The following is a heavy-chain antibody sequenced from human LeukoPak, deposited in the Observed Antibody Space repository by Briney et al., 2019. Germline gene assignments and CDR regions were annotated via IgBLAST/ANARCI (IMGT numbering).Heavy chain of an antibody. J-gene: IGHJ4*02. V-gene: IGHV4-39*07. CDR3: ARDDYYDSSGYD. CDR1: GGSIGSSSYY. CDR2: IYYSGST. Sequence: SETLSLTRTVSGGSIGSSSYYWGWIRQPPGKGLEWIGSIYYSGSTYYNPSLKSRVTVSVDTSKNQFSLKLSSVTAADTAVYYCARDDYYDSSGYDWGQGTLVTVSS. D-gene: IGHD3-22*01.